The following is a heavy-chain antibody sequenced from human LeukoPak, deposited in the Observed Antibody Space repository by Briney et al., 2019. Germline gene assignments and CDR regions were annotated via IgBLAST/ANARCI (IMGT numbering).Heavy chain of an antibody. V-gene: IGHV1-69*13. CDR1: GGTFSSYA. D-gene: IGHD1-14*01. J-gene: IGHJ4*02. CDR3: ARFPVFTWEPMGYFDY. Sequence: ASVKVPCKASGGTFSSYAISWVRQAPGQGLEWMGGIIPIFGTANYAQKFQGRVTITADESTSTAYMELSSLRSEDTAVYYCARFPVFTWEPMGYFDYWGQGTLVTVSS. CDR2: IIPIFGTA.